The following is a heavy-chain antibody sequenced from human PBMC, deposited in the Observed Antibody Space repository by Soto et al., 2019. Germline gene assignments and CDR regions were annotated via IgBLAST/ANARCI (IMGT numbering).Heavy chain of an antibody. CDR2: VSGDGSST. CDR3: ARVKSGSYDWFDP. J-gene: IGHJ5*02. Sequence: GGSLRLSCAASGFTFSSSWMHWVRQAPGKGLVWVSRVSGDGSSTTYADSVKGRFAISRDNAKNTVYLQMNSLRAEDTAVYYCARVKSGSYDWFDPWGQGTLVTVSS. D-gene: IGHD3-10*01. V-gene: IGHV3-74*01. CDR1: GFTFSSSW.